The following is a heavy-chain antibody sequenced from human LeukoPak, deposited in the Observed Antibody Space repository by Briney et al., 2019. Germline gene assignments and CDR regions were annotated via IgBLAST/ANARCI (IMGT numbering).Heavy chain of an antibody. CDR1: GFSFSTYS. Sequence: NSGGSLRLSCAASGFSFSTYSMIWVRQAPGKGLEWVSSVSGTSEYIYYADSVKGRFTISRDNAKNSLYLQMNSLRAEDTAVYYCARDTRLRVGASLYYFDYWGQGTLVTVSS. CDR2: VSGTSEYI. CDR3: ARDTRLRVGASLYYFDY. D-gene: IGHD1-26*01. V-gene: IGHV3-21*01. J-gene: IGHJ4*02.